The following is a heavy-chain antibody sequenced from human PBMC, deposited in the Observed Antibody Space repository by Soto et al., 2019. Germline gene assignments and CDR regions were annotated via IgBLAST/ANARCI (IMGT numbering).Heavy chain of an antibody. CDR2: IYWDDDQ. Sequence: QITLKESGPPLVRPAQTLTLTCAFSGFSLTTTSMGVAWIRQPPGKALEWLALIYWDDDQRYSPSLKDRLTISKDTSRSRVVLTISNMHPEDTGTYFCAHAGDYDLLSFDHWGPGTLVTVSS. CDR3: AHAGDYDLLSFDH. V-gene: IGHV2-5*02. D-gene: IGHD4-17*01. J-gene: IGHJ4*02. CDR1: GFSLTTTSMG.